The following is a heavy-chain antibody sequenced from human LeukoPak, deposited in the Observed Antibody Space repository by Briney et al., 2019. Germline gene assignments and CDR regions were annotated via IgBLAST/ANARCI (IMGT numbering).Heavy chain of an antibody. CDR3: ARDHTDGIAVAGDLDY. J-gene: IGHJ4*02. V-gene: IGHV3-30*04. Sequence: PGGSLRLSWAASGFTFSSCAMHWVRQAPGKGLEWVAVISYDGRNKYYADSVKGRFTISRDNSKNTLYLQMNSLRAEDTAVYYCARDHTDGIAVAGDLDYWGQGTLVTVSS. D-gene: IGHD6-19*01. CDR2: ISYDGRNK. CDR1: GFTFSSCA.